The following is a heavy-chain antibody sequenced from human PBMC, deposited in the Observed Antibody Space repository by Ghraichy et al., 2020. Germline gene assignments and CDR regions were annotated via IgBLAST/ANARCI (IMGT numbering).Heavy chain of an antibody. CDR3: ARANCGGDCSSDFYFYYGMDV. CDR1: GFTFSTYS. CDR2: IGRTSSDI. V-gene: IGHV3-21*01. D-gene: IGHD2-21*02. Sequence: GGSLRLSCFASGFTFSTYSMNWVRQAPGKGLEWVSSIGRTSSDIYYADSVKGRFTISRDKAKNSLFLQLNGLSAEDTAVYYCARANCGGDCSSDFYFYYGMDVWGQGTPVTVSS. J-gene: IGHJ6*02.